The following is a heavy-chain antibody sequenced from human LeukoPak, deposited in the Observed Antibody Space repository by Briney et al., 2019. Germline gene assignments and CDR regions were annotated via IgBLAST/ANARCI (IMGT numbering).Heavy chain of an antibody. CDR1: GFTFSSYW. V-gene: IGHV3-74*01. D-gene: IGHD6-6*01. Sequence: SGGSLRLSCAASGFTFSSYWMHWVRQAPGKGLVWVSRINTDGSSTSYADSVKGRFTISRDNSKNTLYLQMNSLRAEDTAVYYCAKDPGSSSSGDFYYFDYWGQGTLVTVSS. CDR3: AKDPGSSSSGDFYYFDY. CDR2: INTDGSST. J-gene: IGHJ4*02.